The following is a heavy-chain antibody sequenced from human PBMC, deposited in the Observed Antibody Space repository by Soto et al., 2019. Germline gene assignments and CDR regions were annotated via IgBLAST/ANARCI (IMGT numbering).Heavy chain of an antibody. J-gene: IGHJ6*02. CDR1: GFTYSTYT. V-gene: IGHV3-30-3*01. Sequence: GGSLRLSCAASGFTYSTYTMHWVRQAPGKGLEWVAIISYDGSNKYYADSVKGRFTISRDNSKNTLYLQMNSLRAEDTAVYYCARTESAVAAEAGMDVWGQGTTVTVSS. CDR2: ISYDGSNK. D-gene: IGHD6-19*01. CDR3: ARTESAVAAEAGMDV.